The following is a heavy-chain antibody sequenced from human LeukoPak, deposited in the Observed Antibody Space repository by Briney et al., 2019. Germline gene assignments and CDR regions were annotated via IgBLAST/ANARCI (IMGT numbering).Heavy chain of an antibody. CDR1: GGAISRSGNF. J-gene: IGHJ4*02. V-gene: IGHV4-39*01. Sequence: PSETLSLTCTVSGGAISRSGNFWGWIRQPPGKGLEWIGTIYHDGNTYFNPSLQSRVTLSVDTSENQFSLKLNSVTAADTALYYCARQYCDIDCYGNYRFDAWGQGVLVTVSS. CDR3: ARQYCDIDCYGNYRFDA. CDR2: IYHDGNT. D-gene: IGHD2-21*02.